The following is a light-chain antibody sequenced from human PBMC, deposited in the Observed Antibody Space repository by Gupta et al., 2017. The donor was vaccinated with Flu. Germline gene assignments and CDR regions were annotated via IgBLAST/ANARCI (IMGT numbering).Light chain of an antibody. CDR1: QSISDW. J-gene: IGKJ1*01. V-gene: IGKV1-5*03. Sequence: ASVGYRVTITCRASQSISDWLAWYQQKPGKAPKLLIYKASNLETGVPSRFRGSGSGTEFTLTISSLQPDDFATYYCQQYNNYRTFGQGTKVE. CDR3: QQYNNYRT. CDR2: KAS.